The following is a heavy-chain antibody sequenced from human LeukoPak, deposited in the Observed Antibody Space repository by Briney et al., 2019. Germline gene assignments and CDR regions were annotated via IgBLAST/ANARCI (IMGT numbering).Heavy chain of an antibody. D-gene: IGHD2-2*01. J-gene: IGHJ6*03. Sequence: PSETLSLTCTVSGGSISSYYWSWIRQPAGKGLEWIGRIYTSGSTNYNPSLKSRVTMSVDTSKNQFSLKLSSVTAADTAVYYCARMSVGVVPAAIGYYYYYMDVWGKGTTVTVSS. V-gene: IGHV4-4*07. CDR2: IYTSGST. CDR1: GGSISSYY. CDR3: ARMSVGVVPAAIGYYYYYMDV.